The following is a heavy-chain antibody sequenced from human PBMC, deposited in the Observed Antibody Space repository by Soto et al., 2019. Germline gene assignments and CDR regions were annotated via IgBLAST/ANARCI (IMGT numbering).Heavy chain of an antibody. J-gene: IGHJ4*02. CDR2: IHHSGSS. CDR3: VRAPHY. Sequence: QVQLQESGPGLVKPSGTLSLTCAVSGDSVSGTNWWSWVRRPPGKGLQWIGEIHHSGSSNYNPSLKTRVTISVDKSKNQFSLNLSSVTAADTAVYYCVRAPHYWGQGTLVTVSS. V-gene: IGHV4-4*02. CDR1: GDSVSGTNW.